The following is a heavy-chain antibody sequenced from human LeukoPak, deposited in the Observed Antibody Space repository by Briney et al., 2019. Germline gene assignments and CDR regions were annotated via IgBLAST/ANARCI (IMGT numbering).Heavy chain of an antibody. CDR2: VFNGGST. CDR1: GASINSHY. V-gene: IGHV4-59*11. CDR3: ASRPAGGTWYGVFDY. Sequence: SETLSLTCSVSGASINSHYWSWIRQSPGKGLEWIGYVFNGGSTNYNPSLKSRVTMSLDTSRDQFSLRLSSVTAADTAIYYCASRPAGGTWYGVFDYWSQGTLVTVSS. J-gene: IGHJ4*02. D-gene: IGHD6-13*01.